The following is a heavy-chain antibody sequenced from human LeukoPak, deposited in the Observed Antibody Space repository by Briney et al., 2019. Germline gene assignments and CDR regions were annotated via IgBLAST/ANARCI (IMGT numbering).Heavy chain of an antibody. CDR1: GGSISSYY. J-gene: IGHJ6*02. D-gene: IGHD2-2*01. V-gene: IGHV4-4*07. CDR2: IYTSGST. Sequence: SETLSLTCTVSGGSISSYYWSWIRQPAGKGLEWIGRIYTSGSTNYNPSLKSRVTMSVDTSKNQFSLKLSSVTAADTAVYYCARDHIVVVPAALKRGSSGWSGYNYGMDVWGQGTTVTVSS. CDR3: ARDHIVVVPAALKRGSSGWSGYNYGMDV.